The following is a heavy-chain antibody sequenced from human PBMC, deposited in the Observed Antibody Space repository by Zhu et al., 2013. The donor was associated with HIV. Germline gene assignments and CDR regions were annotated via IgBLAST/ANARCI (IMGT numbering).Heavy chain of an antibody. J-gene: IGHJ3*01. CDR1: GVYFNSLP. V-gene: IGHV1-69*04. CDR3: ARGGGHVVVAVGTFDV. CDR2: ILPALAST. D-gene: IGHD2-15*01. Sequence: QLKLVQSGPEVKRPGSSVKVSCETSGVYFNSLPISWIRQAPGQGLEWLGSILPALASTKYGRNFQGRVSFTADTSQNTVYMELTNLKPDDTAVFYCARGGGHVVVAVGTFDVWGQGTSVTVSP.